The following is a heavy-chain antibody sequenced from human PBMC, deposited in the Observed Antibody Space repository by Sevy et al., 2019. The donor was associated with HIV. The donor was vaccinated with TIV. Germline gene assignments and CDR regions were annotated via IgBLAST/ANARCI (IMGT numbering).Heavy chain of an antibody. Sequence: SETLSLTCTVSGGSITSLYWGWIRQPPGKGLEWIANIYYNGNTNYNPSLKSRVTISLDTSKNHFSLSLNSVTAEDTDIYDRAGENAWGRGYSWGQGTLVTVSS. V-gene: IGHV4-59*08. J-gene: IGHJ4*02. CDR1: GGSITSLY. D-gene: IGHD1-26*01. CDR3: AGENAWGRGYS. CDR2: IYYNGNT.